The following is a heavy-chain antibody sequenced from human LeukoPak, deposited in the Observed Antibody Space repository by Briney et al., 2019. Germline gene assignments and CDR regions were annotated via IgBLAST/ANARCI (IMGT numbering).Heavy chain of an antibody. CDR1: GFTFSSYS. V-gene: IGHV3-48*01. CDR2: ISSSSSTI. CDR3: ARDQSGYCSSTSCRYYYYGMDV. J-gene: IGHJ6*02. Sequence: GGSLRLSCAASGFTFSSYSMTWVRQAPGKGLEWVSYISSSSSTIYYADSVKGRFTISRDNAKNSLYLQMNSLRAEDTAVYYCARDQSGYCSSTSCRYYYYGMDVWGQGTTVTVSS. D-gene: IGHD2-2*01.